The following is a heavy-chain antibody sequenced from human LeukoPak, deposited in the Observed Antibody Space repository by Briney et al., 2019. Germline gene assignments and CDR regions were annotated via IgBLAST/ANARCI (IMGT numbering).Heavy chain of an antibody. Sequence: GGSLRLSCAASGFTFSSYAMSWVRQAPGKGLEWVSTISGSGGSTYYADSVKGRFTISRDNSKNTEYLQMNSLRAEDTAVYYCAKVHTYYYGSGTYNAFHIWGQGTMVTVSS. CDR2: ISGSGGST. V-gene: IGHV3-23*01. CDR1: GFTFSSYA. J-gene: IGHJ3*02. CDR3: AKVHTYYYGSGTYNAFHI. D-gene: IGHD3-10*01.